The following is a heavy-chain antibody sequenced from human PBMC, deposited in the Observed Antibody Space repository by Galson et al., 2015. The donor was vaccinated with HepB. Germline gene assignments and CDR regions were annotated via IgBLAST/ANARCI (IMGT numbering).Heavy chain of an antibody. CDR1: GFTFSSYW. J-gene: IGHJ4*02. CDR2: IKQDGSEK. Sequence: SLRLSCAASGFTFSSYWMSWVRQAPGKGLEWVANIKQDGSEKYYVDSVKGRFTISRDNAKNSLYLQMNSLRAEDTAVYYCARVGASGYFRFDYWGQGTLVTVSS. V-gene: IGHV3-7*01. CDR3: ARVGASGYFRFDY. D-gene: IGHD2-15*01.